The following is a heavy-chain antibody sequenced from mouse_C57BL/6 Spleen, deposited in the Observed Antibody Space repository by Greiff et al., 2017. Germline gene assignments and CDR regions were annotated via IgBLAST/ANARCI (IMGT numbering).Heavy chain of an antibody. Sequence: QVQLKQPGAELVKPGASVKLSCKASGYTFTSYWMHWVKQRPGQGLEWIGMIHPNSGSTNYNEKFKSKATLTVDKSSSTAYMQLSSLASEDSAVYYCATSLGSSYWYFDVWGTGTTVTVSS. CDR3: ATSLGSSYWYFDV. CDR1: GYTFTSYW. CDR2: IHPNSGST. V-gene: IGHV1-64*01. D-gene: IGHD1-1*01. J-gene: IGHJ1*03.